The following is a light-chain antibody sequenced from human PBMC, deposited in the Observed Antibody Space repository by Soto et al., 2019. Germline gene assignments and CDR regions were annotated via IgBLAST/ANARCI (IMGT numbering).Light chain of an antibody. J-gene: IGKJ1*01. Sequence: DIPMTQSPSTLSASFGDRVNTTCRASQSISSWLAWYQQKPGKAPKPLIYDASSLESGVPSRFSGSGSGTEFTLTISSLKPDDFATYYCQQYNSYWTFGQGTQVDI. CDR1: QSISSW. CDR3: QQYNSYWT. CDR2: DAS. V-gene: IGKV1-5*01.